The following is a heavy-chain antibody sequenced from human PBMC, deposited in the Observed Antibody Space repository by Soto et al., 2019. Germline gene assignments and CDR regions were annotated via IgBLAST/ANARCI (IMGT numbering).Heavy chain of an antibody. J-gene: IGHJ6*02. CDR1: GGTFSSYA. D-gene: IGHD2-2*01. CDR2: IIPIFGTA. V-gene: IGHV1-69*13. CDR3: ARVNVLVPAAIHYYYGMDV. Sequence: GASVKVSCKASGGTFSSYAISWVRQAPGQGLEWMGGIIPIFGTANYAQKFQGRVTITADESTSTAYMELSSLRSEDTAVYYCARVNVLVPAAIHYYYGMDVWGQGTTVTVSS.